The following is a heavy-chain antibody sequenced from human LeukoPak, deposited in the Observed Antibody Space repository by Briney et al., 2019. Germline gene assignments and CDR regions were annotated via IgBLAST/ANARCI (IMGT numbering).Heavy chain of an antibody. CDR2: IYYSGST. V-gene: IGHV4-30-4*01. D-gene: IGHD3-3*01. J-gene: IGHJ4*02. CDR3: ARHGRGGVGDYDFWSGYSSPRGGLGY. CDR1: GGSISSGDYY. Sequence: PSETLSLTCTVSGGSISSGDYYWSWIRQLPGQGLEWIGYIYYSGSTYYNPSLKSRVTISVDTSKNQFSLKLSSVTAADTAVYYCARHGRGGVGDYDFWSGYSSPRGGLGYWGQGTLVTVSS.